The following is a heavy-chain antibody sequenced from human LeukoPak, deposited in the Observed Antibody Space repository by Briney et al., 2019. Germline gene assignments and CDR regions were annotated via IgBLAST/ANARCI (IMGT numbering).Heavy chain of an antibody. D-gene: IGHD1-26*01. CDR2: ITGSGSTT. V-gene: IGHV3-23*01. CDR3: ARLSGSSDS. Sequence: GGSLRLSCAASGFAFSNYGMNWVRQAPGKGLEWVSGITGSGSTTYYADSVKGRFTISRDNSKNTLYLQMNSLRAEDTALYYCARLSGSSDSWGQGTLVTVSS. J-gene: IGHJ5*02. CDR1: GFAFSNYG.